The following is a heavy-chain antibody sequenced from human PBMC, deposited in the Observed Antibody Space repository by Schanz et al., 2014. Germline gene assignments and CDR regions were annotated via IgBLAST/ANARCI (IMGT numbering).Heavy chain of an antibody. V-gene: IGHV3-7*01. CDR1: GFTFSSYW. CDR2: IKQDGSEK. CDR3: ARAADNWNSFYYGMDV. Sequence: EVQLVESGGGLVQPGGSLRLSCAASGFTFSSYWMHWVRQAPGKGLVWVANIKQDGSEKNYVDSVKGRFTISRDNAQNSLYLQMNSLRAEDTAVYYCARAADNWNSFYYGMDVWGQGTTVTVSS. D-gene: IGHD1-20*01. J-gene: IGHJ6*02.